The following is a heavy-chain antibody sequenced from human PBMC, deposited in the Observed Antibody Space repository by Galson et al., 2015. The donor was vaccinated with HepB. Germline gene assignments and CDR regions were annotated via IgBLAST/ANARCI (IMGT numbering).Heavy chain of an antibody. J-gene: IGHJ6*02. D-gene: IGHD1-26*01. CDR2: IRGEAYGGTT. Sequence: SLRLSCAASGFTFGDFAVTWVRQAPGKGLEWVGFIRGEAYGGTTEYAASMQGRFTISRDDSKSIAYLQMNSLKIEDTAVYYCTRDSTSGTYYYSPYGMDVWGQGTTVTVSS. CDR1: GFTFGDFA. V-gene: IGHV3-49*04. CDR3: TRDSTSGTYYYSPYGMDV.